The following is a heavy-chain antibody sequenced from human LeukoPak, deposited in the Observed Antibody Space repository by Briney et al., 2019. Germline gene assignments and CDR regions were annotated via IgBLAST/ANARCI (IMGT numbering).Heavy chain of an antibody. J-gene: IGHJ5*02. CDR3: AREDCTNGVCLSP. CDR2: INSDGSST. V-gene: IGHV3-74*01. CDR1: GFTFSSYW. D-gene: IGHD2-8*01. Sequence: GGSLRLSCAASGFTFSSYWMHWVRHAPGKGLVWVSRINSDGSSTLYADSVKGRFTISRDNAKNTLYLQMNSLRAEDTAVYYCAREDCTNGVCLSPWGQGTLVTVSS.